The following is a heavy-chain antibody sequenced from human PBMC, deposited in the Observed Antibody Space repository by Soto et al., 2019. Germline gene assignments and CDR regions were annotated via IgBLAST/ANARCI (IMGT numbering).Heavy chain of an antibody. Sequence: EMQLVESGGGLVKPGGSLRLSCAASGFIFNTYSMDWVRQAPGKGLEWVASISPSGSYMYYGDSLKGRFTVSRDNAKNSLLMHMDSLRADDTSIYYCARFGLVTFDCWGQGTLVTVSS. V-gene: IGHV3-21*01. J-gene: IGHJ4*02. CDR1: GFIFNTYS. CDR3: ARFGLVTFDC. CDR2: ISPSGSYM. D-gene: IGHD3-3*01.